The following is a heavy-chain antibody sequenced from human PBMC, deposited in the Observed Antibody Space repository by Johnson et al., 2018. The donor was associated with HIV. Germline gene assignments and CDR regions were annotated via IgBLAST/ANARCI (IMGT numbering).Heavy chain of an antibody. J-gene: IGHJ3*02. V-gene: IGHV3-33*08. CDR3: ASEVRGVLDI. CDR2: IRYDGSNK. CDR1: GFTFSSYG. D-gene: IGHD3-10*01. Sequence: QVQLVESGGGVVQPGRSLRLSCAASGFTFSSYGMHWVRQAPGKGLEWVAFIRYDGSNKYYADSVKGRFTISRDSSKNTLYLQMNSLRVEDTAVYYCASEVRGVLDIWGQGTMVTVSS.